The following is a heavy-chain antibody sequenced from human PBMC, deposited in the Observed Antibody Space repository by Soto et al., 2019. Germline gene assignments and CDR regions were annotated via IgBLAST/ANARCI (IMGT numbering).Heavy chain of an antibody. V-gene: IGHV3-64D*06. Sequence: GGPLRLSCSASVFTFSGYAMHWVRQAPGKGLEYVSAISSNGGSTYYADSVKGRFTISRDNSKNTLYLQMSSLRAEDTAVYYCALNYGSGSYYNFVVPQYYFDYWGQGTLVTVSS. CDR2: ISSNGGST. J-gene: IGHJ4*02. CDR1: VFTFSGYA. D-gene: IGHD3-10*01. CDR3: ALNYGSGSYYNFVVPQYYFDY.